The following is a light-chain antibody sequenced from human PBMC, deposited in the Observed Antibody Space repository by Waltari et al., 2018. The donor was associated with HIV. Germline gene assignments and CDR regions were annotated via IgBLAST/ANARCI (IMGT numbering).Light chain of an antibody. CDR1: SSNIGAGYD. V-gene: IGLV1-40*01. J-gene: IGLJ3*02. CDR3: QSYDTSLGGSV. CDR2: ANN. Sequence: QSVLTQPPSVSGAPGQRVTISCTGSSSNIGAGYDVHWYQQLPGTAPKLFIYANNNRPSGIPDRFSGYKSGTSASLAITGRRAEDEGDYYCQSYDTSLGGSVFGGGTKLTVL.